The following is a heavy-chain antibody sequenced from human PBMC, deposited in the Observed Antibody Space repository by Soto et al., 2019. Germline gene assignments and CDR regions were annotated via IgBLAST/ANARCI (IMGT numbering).Heavy chain of an antibody. V-gene: IGHV1-69*12. CDR2: IIPIFGTA. CDR3: ARDGGRDGYNYLSGQ. D-gene: IGHD5-12*01. J-gene: IGHJ3*01. CDR1: GGTFSSYA. Sequence: QVQLVQSGAEVKKPGSSVKVSCKASGGTFSSYAISWVRQAPGQGLEWMGGIIPIFGTANYAQKFQGRVTIXEDESXXTAYMELSSLRSEDTAVYYCARDGGRDGYNYLSGQWGQGTMVTVSS.